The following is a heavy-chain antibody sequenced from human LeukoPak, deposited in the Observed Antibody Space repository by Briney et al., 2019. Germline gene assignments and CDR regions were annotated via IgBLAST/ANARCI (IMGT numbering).Heavy chain of an antibody. V-gene: IGHV3-7*03. D-gene: IGHD2-21*02. Sequence: GGSLRLSCAASGFTFSSYWMSWVRQAPGKGLEWVANIKQDGSEKYYVDSGKGRFTISRDNAKNSLYLQMNSLRAEDTAVYYCARVTAMGRYAFGIWGQGTMVTVSS. J-gene: IGHJ3*02. CDR2: IKQDGSEK. CDR1: GFTFSSYW. CDR3: ARVTAMGRYAFGI.